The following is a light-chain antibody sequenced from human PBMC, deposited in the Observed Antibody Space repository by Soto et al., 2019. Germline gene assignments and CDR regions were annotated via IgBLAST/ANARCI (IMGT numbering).Light chain of an antibody. CDR3: QQYNSYPAT. CDR1: QSISSW. J-gene: IGKJ1*01. CDR2: KAS. Sequence: DIQMTQSPSTLSASVGDRVTITCRASQSISSWLAWYQQKPGKAPKLLIYKASSLESGVPSRFSGSGSGTEFTLTLSSLQPDDFATYYRQQYNSYPATFGQGTKVEIK. V-gene: IGKV1-5*03.